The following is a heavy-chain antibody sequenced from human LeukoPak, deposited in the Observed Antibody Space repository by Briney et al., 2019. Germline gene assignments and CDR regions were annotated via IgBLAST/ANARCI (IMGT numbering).Heavy chain of an antibody. CDR2: ISTNSANT. D-gene: IGHD6-6*01. V-gene: IGHV3-23*01. Sequence: GGSLRLSCAASGFTFSTYGMNWVRQAPGKGLKWVSTISTNSANTYYTDSVKGRFTISRDNSKDTLFMQMNSLRAEDTAVYYCAKGQSTIATRSFDSWGQGTLVTVSS. CDR1: GFTFSTYG. CDR3: AKGQSTIATRSFDS. J-gene: IGHJ4*02.